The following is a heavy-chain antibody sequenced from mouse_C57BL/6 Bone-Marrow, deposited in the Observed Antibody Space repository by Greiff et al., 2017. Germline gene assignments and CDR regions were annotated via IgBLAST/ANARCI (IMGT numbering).Heavy chain of an antibody. Sequence: DVHLVESGGGLVQPGESLKLSCESNEYEFPSHDMSWVRKTPEKRLEWVAAINSDGGSTDYPDTMERRVIISSDNTKKTLYLQVGSLGSEDTAWDYCARQAYEAYWGQGTLVTVSA. V-gene: IGHV5-2*01. CDR1: EYEFPSHD. CDR2: INSDGGST. J-gene: IGHJ3*01. D-gene: IGHD6-5*01. CDR3: ARQAYEAY.